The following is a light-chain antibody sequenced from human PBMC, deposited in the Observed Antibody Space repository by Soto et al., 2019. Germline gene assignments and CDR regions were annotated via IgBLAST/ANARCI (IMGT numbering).Light chain of an antibody. CDR3: CSYAGSSTHYV. CDR2: EVS. V-gene: IGLV2-23*02. CDR1: SSDVGSYNL. J-gene: IGLJ1*01. Sequence: QSVLTQPASVSGSPGQSITISCTGTSSDVGSYNLVSWYQQHPGKAPKLMIYEVSKRPSGVSNRFSGSKSGNTASLTISGIQAEDEADYYCCSYAGSSTHYVFGTGTRSPS.